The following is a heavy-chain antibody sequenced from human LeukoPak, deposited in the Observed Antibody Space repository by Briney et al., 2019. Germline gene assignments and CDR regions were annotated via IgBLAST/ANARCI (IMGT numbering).Heavy chain of an antibody. CDR1: GFTFTSYW. V-gene: IGHV3-7*01. CDR3: ARDRTYCSGGSCYVNFDY. D-gene: IGHD2-15*01. J-gene: IGHJ4*02. Sequence: GGSLRLSCAASGFTFTSYWMSWVRQAPGKGLEWVANIKQDGSEKYHVDSVKGRFTISRDNAKNSLYLQMNSLRVDDTAVYYCARDRTYCSGGSCYVNFDYWGQGTLVTVSS. CDR2: IKQDGSEK.